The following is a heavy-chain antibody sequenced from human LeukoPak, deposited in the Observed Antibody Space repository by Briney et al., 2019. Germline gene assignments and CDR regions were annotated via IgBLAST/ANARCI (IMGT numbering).Heavy chain of an antibody. V-gene: IGHV3-7*04. CDR1: GFTFSGSA. CDR2: IKQDGSEK. CDR3: ARATYSSSWYYFDY. J-gene: IGHJ4*02. Sequence: QAGGSLRLSCAASGFTFSGSAMHWVRQAPGKGLEWVANIKQDGSEKYYVDSVKGRFTISRDNAKNSLYLQMNSLRAEDTAVYYCARATYSSSWYYFDYWGQGTLVTVSS. D-gene: IGHD6-13*01.